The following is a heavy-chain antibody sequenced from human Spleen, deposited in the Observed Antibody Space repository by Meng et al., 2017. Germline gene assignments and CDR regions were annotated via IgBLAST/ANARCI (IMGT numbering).Heavy chain of an antibody. J-gene: IGHJ3*02. V-gene: IGHV3-11*04. CDR3: AKVPAASDAFDI. D-gene: IGHD2-2*01. CDR2: ISSSGSTI. Sequence: RWVRQPPGKGLEWVSYISSSGSTIYYADSVKGRLTISRDKAKNSLYLQMNSLRAEDTAVYYCAKVPAASDAFDIWGQGTMVTVSS.